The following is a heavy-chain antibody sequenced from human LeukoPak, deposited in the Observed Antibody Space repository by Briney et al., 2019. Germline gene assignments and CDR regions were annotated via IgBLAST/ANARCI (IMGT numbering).Heavy chain of an antibody. D-gene: IGHD3-9*01. CDR1: GFTFSSYL. J-gene: IGHJ4*02. CDR2: IKQDGSEK. V-gene: IGHV3-7*01. CDR3: ARDSYDILIGVGSDY. Sequence: GGSLRLSCAASGFTFSSYLMSWVRQAPGQGLEWVANIKQDGSEKYYVDSVKGRFTISRDNAKNSLYLQMNSLRAEDTAVYYCARDSYDILIGVGSDYWGQGTLVTVSS.